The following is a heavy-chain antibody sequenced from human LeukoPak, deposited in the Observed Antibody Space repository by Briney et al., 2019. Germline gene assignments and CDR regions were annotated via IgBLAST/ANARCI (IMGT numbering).Heavy chain of an antibody. CDR3: AKDRTRSFDY. Sequence: PGGSLRLSCAASGFTFSSYGMHWVRQAPGKGLEWVAVISYDGSNKYYADSVKGRFTISRDNSKNTLYLQMNSLRAEDTAVYYCAKDRTRSFDYWGQGTLVTVSS. D-gene: IGHD1-1*01. CDR1: GFTFSSYG. CDR2: ISYDGSNK. J-gene: IGHJ4*02. V-gene: IGHV3-30*18.